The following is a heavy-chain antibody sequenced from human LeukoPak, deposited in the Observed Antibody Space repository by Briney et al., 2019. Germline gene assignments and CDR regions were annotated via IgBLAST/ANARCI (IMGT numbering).Heavy chain of an antibody. Sequence: GGSLRLSCVVSGFIFSNYWMSWVRQALGKGLEWVANIKQDGTEKDYVDSVKGRFTISRDNAKNSLYLQMNSLRAEDTALYYCARITSSSFDIWGQGTMVTVSS. J-gene: IGHJ3*02. CDR2: IKQDGTEK. V-gene: IGHV3-7*01. CDR1: GFIFSNYW. D-gene: IGHD2-2*01. CDR3: ARITSSSFDI.